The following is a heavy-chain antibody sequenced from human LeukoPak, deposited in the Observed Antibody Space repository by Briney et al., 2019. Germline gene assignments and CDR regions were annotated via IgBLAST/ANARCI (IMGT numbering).Heavy chain of an antibody. V-gene: IGHV3-33*01. Sequence: GGSLRLSCAASGFTFSSYGMHWVRQAPGKGLEWVAVIWYDGSNKYYADSVKGRFTISRDNSKNTLYLQMNSLRAEDTAVYYCARAPELRFLEWLMDPIFDYWGQGTLVTVSS. CDR3: ARAPELRFLEWLMDPIFDY. J-gene: IGHJ4*02. D-gene: IGHD3-3*01. CDR2: IWYDGSNK. CDR1: GFTFSSYG.